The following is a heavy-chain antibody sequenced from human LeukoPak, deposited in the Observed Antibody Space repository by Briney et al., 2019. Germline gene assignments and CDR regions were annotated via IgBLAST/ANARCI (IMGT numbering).Heavy chain of an antibody. CDR2: ISSEGNSK. CDR3: VRNRGVYDILTGYYDY. Sequence: PGGSLRLSCAASGFTFRDYYMTWIRQTPGKGLEGIAYISSEGNSKYYSDRFAISWDNANNSLFLQMKSLRVEDTGIYYCVRNRGVYDILTGYYDYWGPGTHVTVSS. CDR1: GFTFRDYY. D-gene: IGHD3-9*01. J-gene: IGHJ4*02. V-gene: IGHV3-11*01.